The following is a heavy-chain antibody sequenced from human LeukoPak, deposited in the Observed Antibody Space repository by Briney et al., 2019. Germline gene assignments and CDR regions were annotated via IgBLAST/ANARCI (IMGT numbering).Heavy chain of an antibody. D-gene: IGHD4-23*01. CDR3: ASGLRWFDY. V-gene: IGHV3-53*01. Sequence: GGSLRLSCSASGFSFSNYVMHWVRQAPGKGLEWVSVLYSGGSTYYADSVKGRFTISRDNSKNTLYLQMNSLRADDTAVYYCASGLRWFDYWGHGTLVTVSS. CDR1: GFSFSNYV. J-gene: IGHJ4*01. CDR2: LYSGGST.